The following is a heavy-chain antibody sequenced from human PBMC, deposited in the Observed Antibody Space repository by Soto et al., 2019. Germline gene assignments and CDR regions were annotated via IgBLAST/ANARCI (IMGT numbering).Heavy chain of an antibody. Sequence: QVQLVQSGAEVKKPGASVKVSCKASGYTFTSYGISWVRQAPGQGLEWMGWISNHNGDTNYARKLQGRVTMTTDTSTSTAYMELRSLTSDDTAVDYCARDISYGSGTSYGYWGQGTLVTVSS. CDR1: GYTFTSYG. D-gene: IGHD3-10*01. J-gene: IGHJ4*02. CDR2: ISNHNGDT. V-gene: IGHV1-18*01. CDR3: ARDISYGSGTSYGY.